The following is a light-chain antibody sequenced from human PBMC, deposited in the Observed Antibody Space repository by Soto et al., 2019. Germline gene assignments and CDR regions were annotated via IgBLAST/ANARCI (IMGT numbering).Light chain of an antibody. CDR1: SSDIGGYDY. CDR3: TSYASSSTHVV. J-gene: IGLJ2*01. CDR2: DVN. V-gene: IGLV2-14*01. Sequence: QSALTQPDSVSGSPGQSITLSCTGTSSDIGGYDYVSWYQRYPGKAPKLIIYDVNNRPSGVSNRFSGSRSGNTASLTISGLQAEDEADYYCTSYASSSTHVVFGGGTQLTVL.